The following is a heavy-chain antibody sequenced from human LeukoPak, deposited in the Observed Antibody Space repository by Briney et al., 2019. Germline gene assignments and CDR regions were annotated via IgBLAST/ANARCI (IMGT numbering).Heavy chain of an antibody. D-gene: IGHD6-6*01. Sequence: SETLSLTCTVSGGSIISSYYYWGWMRQPPGNGLDWMASIYYSGSTYYDPSLKIRVTISVDTSKNQVSLKLTSVTAADTAVYSCASVMSILAFDVWGQGPMVAVSS. J-gene: IGHJ3*01. V-gene: IGHV4-39*01. CDR3: ASVMSILAFDV. CDR1: GGSIISSYYY. CDR2: IYYSGST.